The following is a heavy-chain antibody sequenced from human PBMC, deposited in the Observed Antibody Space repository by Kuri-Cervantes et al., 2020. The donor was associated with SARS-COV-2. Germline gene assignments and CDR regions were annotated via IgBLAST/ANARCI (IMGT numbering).Heavy chain of an antibody. CDR2: IYHSGST. J-gene: IGHJ4*02. D-gene: IGHD3-9*01. CDR3: ARLGDILTGYSVYFDY. CDR1: GGSISSGSYY. Sequence: GSLRLSCTVSGGSISSGSYYWGWIRQPPGKGLEWIGSIYHSGSTYYNPSLKSRVTISVDTSKNQFSLKLSSVTAADTAVYYCARLGDILTGYSVYFDYWGQGTLVTVSS. V-gene: IGHV4-39*07.